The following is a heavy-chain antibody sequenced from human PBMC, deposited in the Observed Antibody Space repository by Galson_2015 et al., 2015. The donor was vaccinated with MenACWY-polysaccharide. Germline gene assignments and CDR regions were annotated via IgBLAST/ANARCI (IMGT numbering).Heavy chain of an antibody. CDR1: KFTFSNYV. D-gene: IGHD6-25*01. CDR2: TTPDENIK. V-gene: IGHV3-30-3*01. Sequence: SLRLSCADSKFTFSNYVMHWVRQAPGKGLEWVAVTTPDENIKIYAESVKGRFTIFRDNSKKTLYLAMDSLRFDDTGVYFCATEAGSSGRAGWFDPWGQGTLVTVSS. J-gene: IGHJ5*02. CDR3: ATEAGSSGRAGWFDP.